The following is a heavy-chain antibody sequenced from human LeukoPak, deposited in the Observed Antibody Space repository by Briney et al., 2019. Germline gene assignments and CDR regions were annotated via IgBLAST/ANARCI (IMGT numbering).Heavy chain of an antibody. CDR1: GFSLSTSGVS. Sequence: SGPTLVKPTQTLTLPCTFSGFSLSTSGVSVGWIRQPPGGALEWLALIYWDDDQRYSPSLKSRLTITKDTSKNQVVLTMTNMDPVDTATYYCAHFYHHDSSAYQYYSDQWGQGTLVTVSS. CDR2: IYWDDDQ. V-gene: IGHV2-5*02. D-gene: IGHD3-22*01. J-gene: IGHJ4*02. CDR3: AHFYHHDSSAYQYYSDQ.